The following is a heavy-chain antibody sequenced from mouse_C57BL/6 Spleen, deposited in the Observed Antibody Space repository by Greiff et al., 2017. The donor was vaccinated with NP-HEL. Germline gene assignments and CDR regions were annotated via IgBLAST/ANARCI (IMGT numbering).Heavy chain of an antibody. Sequence: QVQLQQSGAELVRPGTSVKMSCKASGYTFTNYWIGWAKQRPGHGLEWIGDIYPGGGYTNYNEKFKGKATLTADKSSSTAYMQFSSLTSEDSAIYYCARGVTTDGYYAMDYWGQGTSVTVSS. CDR2: IYPGGGYT. J-gene: IGHJ4*01. V-gene: IGHV1-63*01. CDR3: ARGVTTDGYYAMDY. D-gene: IGHD2-2*01. CDR1: GYTFTNYW.